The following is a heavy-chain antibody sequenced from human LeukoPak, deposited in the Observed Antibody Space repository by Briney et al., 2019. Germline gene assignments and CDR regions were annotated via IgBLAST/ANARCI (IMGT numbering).Heavy chain of an antibody. V-gene: IGHV1-69*04. CDR2: IIPILGIA. Sequence: SVKVSCKASGGTFSSYAISWVRQAPGQGLEWMGRIIPILGIANYAQKFQGRVTITADKSTSTAYMELSSLRSEDTAVYYCAPDSRGGVRGVDFDYWGQGTLVTVSS. D-gene: IGHD3-10*01. CDR1: GGTFSSYA. J-gene: IGHJ4*02. CDR3: APDSRGGVRGVDFDY.